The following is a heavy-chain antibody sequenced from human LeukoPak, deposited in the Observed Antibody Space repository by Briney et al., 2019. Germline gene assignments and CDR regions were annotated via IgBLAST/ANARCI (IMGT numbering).Heavy chain of an antibody. CDR2: IHPNSGDT. Sequence: ASVKVSCKASGYTFTGYYLHWVRQAPGQGLEWMAWIHPNSGDTNYAQKFQGRVTMTRGTSISTAYMELSRLRSDDTAVYYCAREAYASGSFRTDYYYMDVWGKGTTVTISS. J-gene: IGHJ6*03. CDR1: GYTFTGYY. D-gene: IGHD3-10*01. CDR3: AREAYASGSFRTDYYYMDV. V-gene: IGHV1-2*02.